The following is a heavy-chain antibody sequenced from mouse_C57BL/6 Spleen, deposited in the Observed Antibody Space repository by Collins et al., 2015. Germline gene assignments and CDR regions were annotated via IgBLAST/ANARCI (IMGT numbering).Heavy chain of an antibody. CDR2: IYPGGGYT. CDR3: ARSAGSYFFDY. D-gene: IGHD1-2*01. V-gene: IGHV1-63*01. CDR1: GYTFTNYW. Sequence: QVQLQQSGVELVRPGTSVKMSCKASGYTFTNYWIGWAKQRPGHGLEWIGDIYPGGGYTNHNEKFKGKATLTADRSSSTAYMQFSSLTSEDSAIYYCARSAGSYFFDYWGQGTTLTVSS. J-gene: IGHJ2*01.